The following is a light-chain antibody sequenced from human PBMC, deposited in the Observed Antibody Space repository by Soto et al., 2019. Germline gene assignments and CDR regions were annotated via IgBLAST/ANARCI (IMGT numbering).Light chain of an antibody. J-gene: IGKJ1*01. Sequence: IVLKPSPGTLSLSPGDRATLSCRASQGVSSGYLAWYQQNPGQAPRLLISGTSSRATGIPDRFSGSGSGTDFTLTISRLEPEDFAMYYCQQYGSSPRTFGQGAKADIK. V-gene: IGKV3-20*01. CDR1: QGVSSGY. CDR2: GTS. CDR3: QQYGSSPRT.